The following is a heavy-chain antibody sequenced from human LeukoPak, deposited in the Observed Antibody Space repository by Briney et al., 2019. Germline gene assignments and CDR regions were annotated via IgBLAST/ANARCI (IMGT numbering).Heavy chain of an antibody. Sequence: PSETLSLTCTVSGGSITSYYWTWIRQPPGKGLEWIGYIYYSGSTNYNPSLKSRVTISVDTSKNQFSLKLSSVTAADTAVYYCARGGGLGYCSSTSCYFDDAFDIWGQGTMVTVSS. V-gene: IGHV4-59*01. CDR1: GGSITSYY. CDR2: IYYSGST. CDR3: ARGGGLGYCSSTSCYFDDAFDI. D-gene: IGHD2-2*01. J-gene: IGHJ3*02.